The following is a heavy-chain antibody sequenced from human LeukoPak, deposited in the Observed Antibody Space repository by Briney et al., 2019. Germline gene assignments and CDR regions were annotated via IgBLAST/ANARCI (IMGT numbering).Heavy chain of an antibody. D-gene: IGHD2-15*01. CDR1: GFTFDDYT. V-gene: IGHV3-43*01. Sequence: GGSLRLSCAAYGFTFDDYTMHWVRQAPGKGLEWVSLISWDGGSTYYADSVKGRFTISRDNSKNSLYLQMNSLRTEDTALYYCAKDQYCSGGSCYGGFDYWGQGTLVTVSS. CDR3: AKDQYCSGGSCYGGFDY. J-gene: IGHJ4*02. CDR2: ISWDGGST.